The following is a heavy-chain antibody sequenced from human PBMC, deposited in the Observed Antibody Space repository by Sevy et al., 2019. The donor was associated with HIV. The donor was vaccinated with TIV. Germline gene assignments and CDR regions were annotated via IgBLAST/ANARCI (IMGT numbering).Heavy chain of an antibody. CDR2: IWYDGTDK. CDR1: GFSVRSFS. V-gene: IGHV3-33*01. D-gene: IGHD3-16*01. CDR3: ARYWGRDGHSIDY. Sequence: GGSLRLSCSASGFSVRSFSMHWIRQAPGKGLEWVAVIWYDGTDKYYADSVQGRFTISRDNSKNTLYLQMNSLRVEDTAVYYCARYWGRDGHSIDYWGQGTLVTVSS. J-gene: IGHJ4*02.